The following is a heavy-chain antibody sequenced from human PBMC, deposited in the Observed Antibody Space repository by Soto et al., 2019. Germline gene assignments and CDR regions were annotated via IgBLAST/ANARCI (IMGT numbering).Heavy chain of an antibody. CDR2: IIPIFGTA. Sequence: ASVKVSCKASGGTFSSYAISWVRQAPGQGLEWMGGIIPIFGTANYAQKFQGRVTITADKSTSTAYMELSSLRSEDTAVYYCARGSPRNNWFDPWGQGTLVTVSS. CDR3: ARGSPRNNWFDP. J-gene: IGHJ5*02. CDR1: GGTFSSYA. V-gene: IGHV1-69*06. D-gene: IGHD1-26*01.